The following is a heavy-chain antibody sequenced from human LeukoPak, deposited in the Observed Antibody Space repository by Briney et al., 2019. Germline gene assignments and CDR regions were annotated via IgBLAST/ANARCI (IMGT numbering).Heavy chain of an antibody. J-gene: IGHJ3*02. CDR3: TRGGTIYDKILEDPFDI. CDR1: GYTFSSYD. CDR2: MNPNSGNT. V-gene: IGHV1-8*01. D-gene: IGHD3-22*01. Sequence: GASVRLSCKASGYTFSSYDINWVRQAPSQGLEWMAYMNPNSGNTVYAEELQGRVATTRDNAISTDYMELSSLISDDTAVYYCTRGGTIYDKILEDPFDIWGQGTMVTVSS.